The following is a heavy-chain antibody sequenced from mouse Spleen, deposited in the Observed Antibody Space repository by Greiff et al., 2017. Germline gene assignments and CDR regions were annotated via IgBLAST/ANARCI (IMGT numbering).Heavy chain of an antibody. J-gene: IGHJ2*01. Sequence: EVQGVESGGGLVKRGGSLKLSCAASGFTFSSYAMSWVRQTPEKRLEWVATISSGGGNTYYPDSVKGRFTISRDNAKNTLYLQMSSLKSEDTAMYYCARRNYYFDYWGQGTTLTVSS. CDR3: ARRNYYFDY. CDR2: ISSGGGNT. V-gene: IGHV5-9-3*01. CDR1: GFTFSSYA.